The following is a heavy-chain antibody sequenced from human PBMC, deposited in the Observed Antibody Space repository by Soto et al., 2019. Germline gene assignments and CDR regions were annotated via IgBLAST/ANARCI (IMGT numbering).Heavy chain of an antibody. V-gene: IGHV3-30-3*01. CDR3: ARVELKTKGLTISSSLPGY. CDR1: GFTFNSYW. J-gene: IGHJ4*02. Sequence: GGSLRLSCAASGFTFNSYWMHWVRQVPGKGLEWVAVISYDGSNKYYADSVKGRFTISRDNSKNTLYLQMNSLRAEDTAVYYCARVELKTKGLTISSSLPGYWGQGTLVTVSS. D-gene: IGHD6-13*01. CDR2: ISYDGSNK.